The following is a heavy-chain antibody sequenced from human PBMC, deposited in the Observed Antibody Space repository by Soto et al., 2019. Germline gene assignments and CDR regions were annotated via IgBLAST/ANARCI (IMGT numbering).Heavy chain of an antibody. CDR3: ARQYTEDIVLMVYATTSDYFDY. J-gene: IGHJ4*02. Sequence: SGTLSLTCTVCGGSISSGDYYWSWIRQPPGKGLEWIGYIYYSGSTYYNPSLKSRVTISVDTSKNQFSLKLSSVTAADTAVYYCARQYTEDIVLMVYATTSDYFDYWGQGTLVTVSS. CDR1: GGSISSGDYY. CDR2: IYYSGST. V-gene: IGHV4-39*01. D-gene: IGHD2-8*01.